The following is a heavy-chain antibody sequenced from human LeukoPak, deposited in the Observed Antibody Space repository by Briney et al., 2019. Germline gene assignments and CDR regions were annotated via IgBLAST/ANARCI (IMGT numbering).Heavy chain of an antibody. CDR2: ISRSSDNI. D-gene: IGHD5-12*01. J-gene: IGHJ4*02. V-gene: IGHV3-48*01. CDR3: ARGLYSGYDCYFDT. CDR1: GFTFSSYT. Sequence: PGGSLRLSCAASGFTFSSYTMNWVRQAPGKGLEWISFISRSSDNIYYADSVKGRFTISRDNAKNSLYLQMNSLRAEDTAVYYCARGLYSGYDCYFDTWGQGTLVTVSS.